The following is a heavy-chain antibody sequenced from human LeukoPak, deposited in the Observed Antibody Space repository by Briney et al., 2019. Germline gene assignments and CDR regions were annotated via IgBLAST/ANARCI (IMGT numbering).Heavy chain of an antibody. CDR1: GFTFDDYA. CDR2: ISWNSGSI. CDR3: AKGSVAAQVYYFDY. V-gene: IGHV3-9*01. D-gene: IGHD6-19*01. Sequence: GRSLRLSCAASGFTFDDYAMHWVRQPPGKGLEWVSGISWNSGSIGYADSVKGRFTISRDNAKNSLYLQMNSLRAEDTALYYCAKGSVAAQVYYFDYWGQGTLVSVSS. J-gene: IGHJ4*02.